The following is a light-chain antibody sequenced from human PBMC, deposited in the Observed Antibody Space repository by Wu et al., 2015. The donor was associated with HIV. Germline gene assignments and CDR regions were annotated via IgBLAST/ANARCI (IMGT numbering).Light chain of an antibody. CDR2: GAS. CDR3: QQYINWPPWT. J-gene: IGKJ1*01. CDR1: QSVDRSY. V-gene: IGKV3-15*01. Sequence: EIVLTQSPGTLSLSPGERATLSCRASQSVDRSYLAWYQQKPGQAPRLLMYGASTRATGVPARFSGSGSGTEFTLTISSLQSEDFAVYYCQQYINWPPWTFGQGTKVEIK.